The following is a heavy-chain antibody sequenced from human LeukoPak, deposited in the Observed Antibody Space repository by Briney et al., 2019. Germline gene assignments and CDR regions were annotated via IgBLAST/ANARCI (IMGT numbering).Heavy chain of an antibody. CDR3: ARDSPQYGSGKDY. D-gene: IGHD3-10*01. CDR2: ISGSGSTI. J-gene: IGHJ4*02. V-gene: IGHV3-48*04. Sequence: GGSLRLSCAASGFTFSTYSMNWVRQAPGKGLEWVSAISGSGSTIYYADSVKGRFTISRDNAKNSLYLQMNSLRAEDTAVYYCARDSPQYGSGKDYWGQGTLVTVSS. CDR1: GFTFSTYS.